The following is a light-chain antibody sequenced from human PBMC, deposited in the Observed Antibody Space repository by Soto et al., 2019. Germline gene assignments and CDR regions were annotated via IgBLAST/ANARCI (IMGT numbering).Light chain of an antibody. CDR1: SSNIGTYY. CDR3: GTWDSSLRVYV. J-gene: IGLJ1*01. V-gene: IGLV1-51*01. Sequence: QSVLTQPPSVSAAPGHAVTISCSGSSSNIGTYYVSWYQQLPGTAPKLLIYDNNKRPSGIPDRFSGSKSGASATLGIAGLQTGDEADYYCGTWDSSLRVYVFGTGTKVTVL. CDR2: DNN.